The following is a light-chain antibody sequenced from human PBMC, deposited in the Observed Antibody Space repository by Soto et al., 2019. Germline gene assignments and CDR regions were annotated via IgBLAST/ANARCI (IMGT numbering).Light chain of an antibody. CDR2: DAS. V-gene: IGKV1-6*01. CDR3: QQSYSTPRT. J-gene: IGKJ5*01. CDR1: QGIRDA. Sequence: AIQMPQSPSSLSASLGDRVTITCRASQGIRDALGWYQQKPGKAPKLLIYDASSLQSGVPSRFSGSGSGTDFTLTISCLQSEDFATYYCQQSYSTPRTFGQGTRLEIK.